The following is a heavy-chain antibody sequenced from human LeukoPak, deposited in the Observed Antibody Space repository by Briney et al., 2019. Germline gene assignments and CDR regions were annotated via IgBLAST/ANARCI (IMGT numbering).Heavy chain of an antibody. CDR2: ISYDGSNK. J-gene: IGHJ4*02. D-gene: IGHD6-19*01. V-gene: IGHV3-30*04. Sequence: PGGSLRLSCAASGFTFSSYAMHWVRQAPGKGLEWVAVISYDGSNKYYADSVKGRFTISRDNSKNTLYLQMNSLRAEDTAVYYCAREKATYSSGWYGTQSPNYFDYWGQGTLVTVSS. CDR1: GFTFSSYA. CDR3: AREKATYSSGWYGTQSPNYFDY.